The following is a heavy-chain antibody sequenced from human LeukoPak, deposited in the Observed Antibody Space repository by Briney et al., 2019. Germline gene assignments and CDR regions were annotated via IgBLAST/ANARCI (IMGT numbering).Heavy chain of an antibody. J-gene: IGHJ5*02. Sequence: SETLSLTCAVYGGSFSGYYWSWIRQPPGKGLEWIGEINHSGSTNYNPSLKSRVTISVDTSKNQFSLKLSSVTAADTAVYYCARKWGVLLWFGEFLPHNWFDPWGQGTLVTVSS. D-gene: IGHD3-10*01. CDR3: ARKWGVLLWFGEFLPHNWFDP. CDR1: GGSFSGYY. V-gene: IGHV4-34*01. CDR2: INHSGST.